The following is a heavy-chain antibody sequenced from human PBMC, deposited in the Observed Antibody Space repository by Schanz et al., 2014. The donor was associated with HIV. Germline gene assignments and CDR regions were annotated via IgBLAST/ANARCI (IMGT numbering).Heavy chain of an antibody. CDR3: AKPEYDSRGNSQSHFDS. D-gene: IGHD3-22*01. V-gene: IGHV3-23*01. CDR2: ISGSGGST. CDR1: GFTFDDYT. J-gene: IGHJ4*02. Sequence: EVQLLESGGGLVQPGGSLRLSCAASGFTFDDYTMHWVRQAPGKGLEWVSAISGSGGSTYYADSVKGRFTISRDNSKNTLYLQMTTLRTEDTAVYYCAKPEYDSRGNSQSHFDSWGQGTLVTVSS.